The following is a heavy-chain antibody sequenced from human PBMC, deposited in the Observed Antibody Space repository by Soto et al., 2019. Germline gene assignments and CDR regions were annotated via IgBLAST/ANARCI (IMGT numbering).Heavy chain of an antibody. J-gene: IGHJ5*02. CDR2: IYYSGST. CDR1: GGSLTIGGYY. V-gene: IGHV4-31*03. Sequence: SETLSLTCSVSGGSLTIGGYYWSWIRQHPGKGLEWIGSIYYSGSTYYNPSLNSRATMSVDTSKNQFSLSLRSVTAADTAFFFCARGGRNWFDPWGQGTLVTVSS. D-gene: IGHD3-10*01. CDR3: ARGGRNWFDP.